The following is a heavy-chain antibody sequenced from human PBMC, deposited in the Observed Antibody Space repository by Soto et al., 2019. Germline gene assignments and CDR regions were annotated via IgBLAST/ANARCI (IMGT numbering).Heavy chain of an antibody. Sequence: LRLSCAASGFTFSSYGMHWVRQAPGKGLEWVAVISYDGSNKYYADSVKGRFTISRDNSKNTLYLQMNSLRAEDTAVYYCAKDYSSGYFWSDYWGQGTLVTVSS. CDR3: AKDYSSGYFWSDY. CDR2: ISYDGSNK. V-gene: IGHV3-30*18. J-gene: IGHJ4*02. CDR1: GFTFSSYG. D-gene: IGHD3-22*01.